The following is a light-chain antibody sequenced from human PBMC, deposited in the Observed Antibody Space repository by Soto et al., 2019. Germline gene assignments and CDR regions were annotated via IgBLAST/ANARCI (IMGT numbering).Light chain of an antibody. V-gene: IGLV1-40*01. CDR3: QSYDRSLSGSVV. CDR2: VNS. Sequence: QSVLTQPPSVSGAPGQRVTISCTGSSSNIGAGFDVHWYQQLPGTAPKLLIYVNSNRPSGVPDRFSGSKSGTSASLAITGLQAEDEADYYCQSYDRSLSGSVVFGGGTKVTVL. CDR1: SSNIGAGFD. J-gene: IGLJ2*01.